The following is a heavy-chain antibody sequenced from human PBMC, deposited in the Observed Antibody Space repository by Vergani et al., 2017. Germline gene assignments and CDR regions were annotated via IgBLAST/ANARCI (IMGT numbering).Heavy chain of an antibody. CDR2: IIPIFGTA. CDR3: ASDSRALWIVVVPAAHPMDV. Sequence: QVQLVQSGAEVKKPGSSVKVSCKASGGTFSSYAISWVRQAPGQGLEWMGGIIPIFGTANYAQKFQGRVTITADESTSTAYMELSSLRSEDTAVYYCASDSRALWIVVVPAAHPMDVWGQGTTVTVSS. V-gene: IGHV1-69*12. CDR1: GGTFSSYA. J-gene: IGHJ6*02. D-gene: IGHD2-2*01.